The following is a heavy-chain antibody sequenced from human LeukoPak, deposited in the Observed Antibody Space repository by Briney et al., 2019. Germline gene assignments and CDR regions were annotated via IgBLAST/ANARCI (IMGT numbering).Heavy chain of an antibody. D-gene: IGHD1-26*01. CDR3: AREGGSWDLIRLFDH. J-gene: IGHJ4*02. V-gene: IGHV3-11*05. CDR2: ISSRSSYT. Sequence: GGSLRLSCAASGFTFIDYYMSWVRQAPGKGLEWVSDISSRSSYTTYADSVKGRFTISRDNAKKSLYLKMISLRAEDTAIYYCAREGGSWDLIRLFDHWGQGTLVTVSS. CDR1: GFTFIDYY.